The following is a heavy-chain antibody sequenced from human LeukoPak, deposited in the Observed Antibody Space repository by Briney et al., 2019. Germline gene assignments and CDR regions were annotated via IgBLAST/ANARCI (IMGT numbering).Heavy chain of an antibody. Sequence: ASVKVSCKASGYRFTNYGVSWVRQAPGQGLEWMGWISAYNGNTNYAQKLQGRVTMTTDTSTSTAYMELRSLRSDDTAVYYCARDSAQWLWSGSFDYWGQGTLVTVSS. CDR1: GYRFTNYG. V-gene: IGHV1-18*01. D-gene: IGHD3-3*01. J-gene: IGHJ4*02. CDR2: ISAYNGNT. CDR3: ARDSAQWLWSGSFDY.